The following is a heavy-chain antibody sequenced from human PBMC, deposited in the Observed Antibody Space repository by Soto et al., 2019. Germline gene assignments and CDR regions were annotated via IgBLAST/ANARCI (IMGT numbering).Heavy chain of an antibody. Sequence: PGESLKISCKASGYTFTNYWIGCVRQMPGKGLEWMGIIYPDDSDTRYSPSFQGQVTISADKSISTAYLQWSSLKASDTAMYYCARHGTAGDRRTDYWGQGTPVTVSS. CDR1: GYTFTNYW. CDR3: ARHGTAGDRRTDY. CDR2: IYPDDSDT. V-gene: IGHV5-51*01. D-gene: IGHD7-27*01. J-gene: IGHJ4*02.